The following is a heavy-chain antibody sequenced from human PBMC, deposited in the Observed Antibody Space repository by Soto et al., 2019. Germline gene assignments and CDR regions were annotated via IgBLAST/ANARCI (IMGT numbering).Heavy chain of an antibody. CDR2: ISYDGSNK. D-gene: IGHD5-12*01. V-gene: IGHV3-30-3*01. J-gene: IGHJ5*02. CDR1: GFTFSSYA. Sequence: GSLRLSCAASGFTFSSYAMHWVRQAPGKGLEWVAVISYDGSNKYYADSVKGRFTISRDNSKNTLYLQIKSLRAEDAAAYYCAKGGPTFLNWFGPWGQGTLVTVSS. CDR3: AKGGPTFLNWFGP.